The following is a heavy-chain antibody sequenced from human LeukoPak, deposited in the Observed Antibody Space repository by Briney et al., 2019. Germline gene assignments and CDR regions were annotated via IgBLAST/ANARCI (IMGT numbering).Heavy chain of an antibody. V-gene: IGHV4-59*01. CDR1: GGSIGSYY. J-gene: IGHJ6*02. Sequence: SETLSLTCTVSGGSIGSYYWSWIRQPPGKGLEWIGYIYYSGSTNYNPSLKSRVTISVDTSKNQFSLKLSSVTAADTAVYYCARGAYSSSSYYYYGMDVWGQGTTVTVSS. CDR2: IYYSGST. D-gene: IGHD6-6*01. CDR3: ARGAYSSSSYYYYGMDV.